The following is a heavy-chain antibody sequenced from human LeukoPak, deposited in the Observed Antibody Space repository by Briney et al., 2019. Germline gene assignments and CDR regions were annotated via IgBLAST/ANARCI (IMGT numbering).Heavy chain of an antibody. Sequence: GGSLRLSCAASGFTVSSNYMSWVRQAPGKGLEWVSAISGSGGSTYYADSVKGRFTISRDNSKNTLYLQMNSLRAEDTAVYYCAKGEAVSSYYDYVWGSYRYSTPFDYWGQGTLVTVSS. D-gene: IGHD3-16*02. CDR3: AKGEAVSSYYDYVWGSYRYSTPFDY. CDR1: GFTVSSNY. J-gene: IGHJ4*02. CDR2: ISGSGGST. V-gene: IGHV3-23*01.